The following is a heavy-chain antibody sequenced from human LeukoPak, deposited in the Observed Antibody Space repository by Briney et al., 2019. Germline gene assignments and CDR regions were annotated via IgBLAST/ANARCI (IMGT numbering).Heavy chain of an antibody. CDR2: IKQDGSEK. CDR3: ARDKSGYGSGSYYFDY. D-gene: IGHD3-10*01. Sequence: SGGSLRLSCAASGFTFSSYWMSWVHQAPGKGLEWVANIKQDGSEKYYVDSVKGRFTISRDNAKNSLYLQMNSLRAEDTAVYYCARDKSGYGSGSYYFDYWGQGTLVTVSS. CDR1: GFTFSSYW. J-gene: IGHJ4*02. V-gene: IGHV3-7*01.